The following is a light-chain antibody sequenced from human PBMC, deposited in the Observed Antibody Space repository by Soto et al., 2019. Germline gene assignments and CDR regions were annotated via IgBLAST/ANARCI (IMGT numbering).Light chain of an antibody. CDR2: RNN. J-gene: IGLJ2*01. CDR1: SSDIGAGYD. Sequence: QSVLTQPPSVSGAPGQRVTISCTGSSSDIGAGYDVYWYQQLPGTAPKLLIYRNNQRPSGVPDRFSGSKSGTSASLAISGLRSEDEADYYCAAWDDSLSGYVVFGGGTKLTVL. CDR3: AAWDDSLSGYVV. V-gene: IGLV1-47*01.